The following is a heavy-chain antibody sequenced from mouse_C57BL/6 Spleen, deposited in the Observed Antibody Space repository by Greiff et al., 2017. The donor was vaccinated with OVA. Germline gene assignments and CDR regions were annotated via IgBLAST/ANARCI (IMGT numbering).Heavy chain of an antibody. CDR1: GYTFTSYG. V-gene: IGHV1-81*01. Sequence: VQLVESGAELARPGASVKLSCKASGYTFTSYGISWVKQRTGQGLEWIGEIYPRSGNTYYNEKFKGKATLTADKSSSTAYMELRSLTSEDSAVYFCARSDDYDEFAYWGQGTLVTVSA. D-gene: IGHD2-4*01. CDR2: IYPRSGNT. CDR3: ARSDDYDEFAY. J-gene: IGHJ3*01.